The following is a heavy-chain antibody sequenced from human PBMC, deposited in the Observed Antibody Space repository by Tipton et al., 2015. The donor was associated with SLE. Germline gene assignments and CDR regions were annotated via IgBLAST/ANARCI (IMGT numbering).Heavy chain of an antibody. V-gene: IGHV6-1*01. CDR1: GDSVSSNSAA. D-gene: IGHD6-13*01. Sequence: GLVRPSQTLSLTCAISGDSVSSNSAAWNWIRQSPSRGLEWLGRTYYRSKWYNDYAVSVKSRITINPDTSKNQFSLQLNSVTPEDTAVYYCARGPVIAAAGFYYYYYMDVWGKGTTVTVSS. CDR2: TYYRSKWYN. CDR3: ARGPVIAAAGFYYYYYMDV. J-gene: IGHJ6*03.